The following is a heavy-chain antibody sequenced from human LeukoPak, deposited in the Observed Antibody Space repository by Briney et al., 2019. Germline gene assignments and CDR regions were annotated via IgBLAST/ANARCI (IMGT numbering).Heavy chain of an antibody. J-gene: IGHJ1*01. CDR1: GFTFSSYA. Sequence: PGGSLRLSCAASGFTFSSYAMSWVRQAPGKGLEWVSAISGSGGSTYYADSVKGRFTISRDNSKNTLYLQMNSLRAEDTAVYYCAKDREDYGDYVEYFQHWGQGTLVTVSS. V-gene: IGHV3-23*01. D-gene: IGHD4-17*01. CDR3: AKDREDYGDYVEYFQH. CDR2: ISGSGGST.